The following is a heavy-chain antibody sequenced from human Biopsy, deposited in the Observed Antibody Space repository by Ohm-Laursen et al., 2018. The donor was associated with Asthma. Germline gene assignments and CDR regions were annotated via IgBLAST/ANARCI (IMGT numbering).Heavy chain of an antibody. V-gene: IGHV7-4-1*02. D-gene: IGHD2-15*01. Sequence: ASVKVSCNASGYIFTSHAMNWVRQAPGQGLEWMGRINTNTGNPTYAQGYTGRFVFSLDTSVSTAYLQISSLKADDTAVYYCARGLLGMDVWGQWTTVTVSS. CDR3: ARGLLGMDV. CDR2: INTNTGNP. J-gene: IGHJ6*02. CDR1: GYIFTSHA.